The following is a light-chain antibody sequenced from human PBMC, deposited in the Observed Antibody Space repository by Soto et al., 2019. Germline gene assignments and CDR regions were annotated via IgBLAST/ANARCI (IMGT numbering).Light chain of an antibody. V-gene: IGKV3-15*01. J-gene: IGKJ1*01. CDR2: GAS. Sequence: EIVLTQSPGTLSLSPGERATLSCRASQSVSSSSLAWYQQKPGQAPRLLIYGASTRATGIPARFSGSGTGTEFTLTISSLQSEDFAVYHCQQYNNWPWTFGQGTKVAIK. CDR1: QSVSSS. CDR3: QQYNNWPWT.